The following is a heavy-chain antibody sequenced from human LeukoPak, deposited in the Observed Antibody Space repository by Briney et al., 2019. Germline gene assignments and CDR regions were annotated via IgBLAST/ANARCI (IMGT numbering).Heavy chain of an antibody. CDR3: AKDISRDYYDSSGYYQG. CDR2: ISWNSGSI. D-gene: IGHD3-22*01. Sequence: GRSLRLSCAASGFTFDDYAMPWVRQAPGKGLEWVSGISWNSGSIGYADSVKGRFTISRDNAKNSLYLQMNSLRAEDTALYYCAKDISRDYYDSSGYYQGWGQGTLVTVSS. J-gene: IGHJ4*02. V-gene: IGHV3-9*01. CDR1: GFTFDDYA.